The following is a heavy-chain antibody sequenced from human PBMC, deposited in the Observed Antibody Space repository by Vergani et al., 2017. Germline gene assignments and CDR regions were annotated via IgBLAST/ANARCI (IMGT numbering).Heavy chain of an antibody. J-gene: IGHJ4*02. D-gene: IGHD2-15*01. Sequence: QVQLVESGGGVVQPGRSLRLSCAASGFTFSSYAMHWVRQAPGKGLEWVAVISYDGSNKYYADSVKGRFTISRDNSKNTLYLQMNSLRAEDTAVYYCAGSSYCSGGSCYRYYFDYWGQGTLVTVSS. CDR2: ISYDGSNK. CDR3: AGSSYCSGGSCYRYYFDY. CDR1: GFTFSSYA. V-gene: IGHV3-30*01.